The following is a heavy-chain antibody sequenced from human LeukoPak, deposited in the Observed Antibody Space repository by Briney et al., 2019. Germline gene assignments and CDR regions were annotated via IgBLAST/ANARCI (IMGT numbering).Heavy chain of an antibody. J-gene: IGHJ1*01. V-gene: IGHV1-69*13. Sequence: SVNVSCKASGGTFSSYAISWVRQAPGQGLEWMGGIIPIFGTANYAQKFQGRVTITADESTSTAYMELSSLRSEDTAVYYCALQEAVRWEYFQHWGQGTLVTVSS. CDR3: ALQEAVRWEYFQH. CDR1: GGTFSSYA. D-gene: IGHD4-23*01. CDR2: IIPIFGTA.